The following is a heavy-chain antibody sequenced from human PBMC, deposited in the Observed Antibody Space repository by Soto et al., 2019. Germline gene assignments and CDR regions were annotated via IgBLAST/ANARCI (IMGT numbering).Heavy chain of an antibody. D-gene: IGHD6-19*01. J-gene: IGHJ4*02. CDR3: ARDRGAVAGQYFDY. Sequence: QVQLVESGGGLVKPGGSLRLSCAVSGFTFSDLYMSWIRQAPGKGLEWVSYISSSGHSTQYADYVKGRFIISRDNAKNSLYLQMNSLRAEDTAVYYCARDRGAVAGQYFDYWGQGTLVTVSS. CDR1: GFTFSDLY. CDR2: ISSSGHST. V-gene: IGHV3-11*05.